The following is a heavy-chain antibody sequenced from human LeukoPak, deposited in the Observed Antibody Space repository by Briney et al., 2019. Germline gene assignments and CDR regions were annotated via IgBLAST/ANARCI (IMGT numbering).Heavy chain of an antibody. CDR3: ARDPNYYDSSGYPPFDI. CDR2: IYHSGST. Sequence: PSETLSLTCAVSGGSISSSNWWSWVRQPPGKGLEWIGEIYHSGSTNYNPSLKSRVTISVDKSKNQFSLKLSSVAAADTAVYYCARDPNYYDSSGYPPFDIWGQGTMVTVSS. V-gene: IGHV4-4*02. J-gene: IGHJ3*02. D-gene: IGHD3-22*01. CDR1: GGSISSSNW.